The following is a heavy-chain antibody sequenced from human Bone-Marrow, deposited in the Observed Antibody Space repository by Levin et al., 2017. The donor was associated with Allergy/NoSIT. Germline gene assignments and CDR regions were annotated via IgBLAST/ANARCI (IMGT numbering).Heavy chain of an antibody. V-gene: IGHV1-69*13. J-gene: IGHJ6*02. CDR1: GGTFSSYA. Sequence: SVKVSCKASGGTFSSYAISWVRQAPGQGLEWMGGIIPIFGTANYAQKFQGRVTITADESTSTAYMELSSLRSEDTAVYYCARDWGSSSSAAHYYYGMDVWGQGTTVTVSS. CDR2: IIPIFGTA. CDR3: ARDWGSSSSAAHYYYGMDV. D-gene: IGHD6-6*01.